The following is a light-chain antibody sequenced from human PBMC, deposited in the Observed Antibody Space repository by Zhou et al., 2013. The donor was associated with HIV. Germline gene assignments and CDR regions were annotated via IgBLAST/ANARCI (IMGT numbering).Light chain of an antibody. CDR3: MHALQTPWT. J-gene: IGKJ1*01. CDR1: QSLLHSNGYNY. CDR2: LGS. V-gene: IGKV2-28*01. Sequence: DIVMTQSPLSLPVTPGEPASISCRSSQSLLHSNGYNYLDWYLQKPGQSPRLLIYLGSNRASGVPDRFSGSGSGTDFTLKISRVEAEDVGVYYCMHALQTPWTFGQG.